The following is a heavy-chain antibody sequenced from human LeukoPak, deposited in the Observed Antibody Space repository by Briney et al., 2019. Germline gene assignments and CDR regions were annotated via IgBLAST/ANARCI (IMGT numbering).Heavy chain of an antibody. CDR1: GYTFTGYY. J-gene: IGHJ4*02. Sequence: ASVKVSCKASGYTFTGYYMHWVRQAPGQGLEWMGRINPNSGGTNYAQKFQGRVTMTRDTSISTAYMELSRLRSDDTVVYYGARDQRSYYYDSSAGGNYFDYWGQGTLVTVSS. D-gene: IGHD3-22*01. CDR2: INPNSGGT. V-gene: IGHV1-2*05. CDR3: ARDQRSYYYDSSAGGNYFDY.